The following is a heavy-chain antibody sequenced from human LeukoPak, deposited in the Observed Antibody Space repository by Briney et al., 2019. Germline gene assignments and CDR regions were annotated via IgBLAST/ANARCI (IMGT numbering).Heavy chain of an antibody. CDR1: LFTLSSYT. D-gene: IGHD3-22*01. J-gene: IGHJ4*02. CDR2: ISGSGGST. CDR3: AKDRIVVSYYFDY. V-gene: IGHV3-23*01. Sequence: GGSLRLSCAASLFTLSSYTMSCVPDAPEGRLQCVSAISGSGGSTYYADSVKGRFTISRDNAKNTLYLQMNSLRAEDTAVYYCAKDRIVVSYYFDYWGQGTLVTVSS.